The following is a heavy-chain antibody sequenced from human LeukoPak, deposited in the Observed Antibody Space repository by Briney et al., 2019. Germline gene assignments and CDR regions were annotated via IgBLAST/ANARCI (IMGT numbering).Heavy chain of an antibody. Sequence: ASVKVSCKASGYTFTSYAMHWVRQAPGQGLEWMGWINAGNGNTKYAQKFQGRVTITTDTSASTAYMELRSLRSEDTAVYYCARSREIVVVPAAPPYYYYGMDVWGQGTPVTVSS. J-gene: IGHJ6*02. CDR2: INAGNGNT. CDR1: GYTFTSYA. CDR3: ARSREIVVVPAAPPYYYYGMDV. V-gene: IGHV1-3*01. D-gene: IGHD2-2*01.